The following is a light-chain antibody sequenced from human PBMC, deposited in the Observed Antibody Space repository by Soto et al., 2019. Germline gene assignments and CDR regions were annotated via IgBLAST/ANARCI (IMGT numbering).Light chain of an antibody. Sequence: QSVLTQPPSASGTPGQRVTISCSGSSSNIGSNTVNWYQQLPGTAPKLLIYSNNQRPSGVPDRFSGAKSGTSASLAISGRQSEDEEDYYCAAWDDSLNGVVFGGGTKLTVL. V-gene: IGLV1-44*01. J-gene: IGLJ2*01. CDR3: AAWDDSLNGVV. CDR2: SNN. CDR1: SSNIGSNT.